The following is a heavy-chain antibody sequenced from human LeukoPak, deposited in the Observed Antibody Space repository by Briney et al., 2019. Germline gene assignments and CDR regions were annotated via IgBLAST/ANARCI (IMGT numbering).Heavy chain of an antibody. J-gene: IGHJ3*02. CDR2: INPSGGST. D-gene: IGHD3-22*01. Sequence: ASVKVSCKASGYTFTSYYMHWVRQAPGQGLEWVGIINPSGGSTSYAQKFQGRVTMTRDTSTSTVYMELSSLRSEDTAVYYCATGIYYYDSSGYSDAFDIWGQGTMVTVSS. CDR1: GYTFTSYY. V-gene: IGHV1-46*01. CDR3: ATGIYYYDSSGYSDAFDI.